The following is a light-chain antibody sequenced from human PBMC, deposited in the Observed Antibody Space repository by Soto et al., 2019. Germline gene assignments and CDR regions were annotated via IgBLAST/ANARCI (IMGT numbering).Light chain of an antibody. CDR2: GAS. Sequence: EIVVTQSPATLSGSPGERVTLSCRASQFVSSRLAWYQQRPGQVPRLLIYGASTRATGIPDRFSGSGSGTDFTLTISRLEPEDFATYYCQQNYRIPRTFGQGTRLEIK. V-gene: IGKV3-20*01. J-gene: IGKJ5*01. CDR1: QFVSSR. CDR3: QQNYRIPRT.